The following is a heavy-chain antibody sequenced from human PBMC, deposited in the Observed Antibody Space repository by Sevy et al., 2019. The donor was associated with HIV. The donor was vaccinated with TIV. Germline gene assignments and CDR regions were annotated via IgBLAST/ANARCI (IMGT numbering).Heavy chain of an antibody. CDR2: ISSSSSTI. D-gene: IGHD2-8*01. CDR3: ARVGNGLFDY. Sequence: GGSLRLSCAASGFTFSSYNMNWVRQAPGKGLEWVSYISSSSSTIYYADSVKGRFTISRDNAKNSLYLQMNSLRAEDTAVYYCARVGNGLFDYWGQGTLVTVSS. V-gene: IGHV3-48*01. J-gene: IGHJ4*02. CDR1: GFTFSSYN.